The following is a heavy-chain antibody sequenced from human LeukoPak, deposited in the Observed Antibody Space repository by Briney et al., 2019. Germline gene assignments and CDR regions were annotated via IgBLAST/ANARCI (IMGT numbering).Heavy chain of an antibody. V-gene: IGHV4-59*12. Sequence: SETLSLTCTVSGGSISSYYWSWIRQPPGKGLEWIGSIYYSGSTYYNPSLKSRVTISVDTSKNQFSLKLSSVTAADTAVYYCARDRKVLIAAAAFNWFDPWGQGTLVTVSS. CDR1: GGSISSYY. CDR2: IYYSGST. D-gene: IGHD6-13*01. J-gene: IGHJ5*02. CDR3: ARDRKVLIAAAAFNWFDP.